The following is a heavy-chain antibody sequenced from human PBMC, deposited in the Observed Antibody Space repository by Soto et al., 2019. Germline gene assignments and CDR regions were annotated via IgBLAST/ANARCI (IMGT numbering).Heavy chain of an antibody. CDR2: INDRGSI. CDR1: GGSFSGYY. CDR3: ARESHYILTWPPWFWYVDR. V-gene: IGHV4-34*01. Sequence: QVQLQQWGAGPLRPLETLSLTCGVSGGSFSGYYWAWIRQSPGKGLEWIGEINDRGSINYNPSMKSRVSITGDSSNNPYVLNMRSLTAADTAVYYCARESHYILTWPPWFWYVDRWGRGTLVTVSS. D-gene: IGHD3-9*01. J-gene: IGHJ2*01.